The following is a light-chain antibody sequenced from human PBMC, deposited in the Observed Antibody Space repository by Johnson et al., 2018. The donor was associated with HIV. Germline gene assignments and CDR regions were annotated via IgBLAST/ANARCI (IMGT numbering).Light chain of an antibody. CDR1: SSNIGNNY. V-gene: IGLV1-51*02. J-gene: IGLJ1*01. CDR2: ENN. CDR3: GTWDSSLSAYV. Sequence: QSMLTQPPSVSVAPGQKVTISCSGSSSNIGNNYVSWYQQLPGTAPKLLIYENNKRPSGIPDRFSGSKSGTSATLGITGLQTGDEADYYCGTWDSSLSAYVFGTGTKVTVL.